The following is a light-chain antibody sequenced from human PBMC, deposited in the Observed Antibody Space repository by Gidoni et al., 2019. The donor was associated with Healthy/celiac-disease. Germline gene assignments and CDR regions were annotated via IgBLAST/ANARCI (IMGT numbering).Light chain of an antibody. CDR2: WAY. CDR3: QQYYSTPWT. Sequence: IVMTQSPDSLALSLGERATINCKSSQSVVDSSNNKNYLTWYQQKPGQPPKLLIYWAYTRESGGPERFSGSGSGTDFTLTISSRQAEDVAVYYCQQYYSTPWTFGQGTKVEIK. J-gene: IGKJ1*01. V-gene: IGKV4-1*01. CDR1: QSVVDSSNNKNY.